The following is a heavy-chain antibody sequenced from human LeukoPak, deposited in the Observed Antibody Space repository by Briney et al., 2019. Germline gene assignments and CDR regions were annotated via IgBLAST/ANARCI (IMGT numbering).Heavy chain of an antibody. Sequence: SSETLSLTCTVSGGSISSSSYYWGWVRQPPAKGLEWIASIYYSGTTYYNPSLKSRVSISADTSKNQFSLKLSSVTAADTAVYYCTSRGWIVVLVDYWGQGTLVTVSS. CDR1: GGSISSSSYY. CDR2: IYYSGTT. V-gene: IGHV4-39*01. J-gene: IGHJ4*02. D-gene: IGHD2-2*01. CDR3: TSRGWIVVLVDY.